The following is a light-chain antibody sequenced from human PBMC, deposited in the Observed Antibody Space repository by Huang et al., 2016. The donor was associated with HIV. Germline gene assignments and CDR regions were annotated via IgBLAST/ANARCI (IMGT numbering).Light chain of an antibody. Sequence: DIQMTQSPSSLSASVGDRVTITCRASQSISSYLNWYQQKPGKAPKLLIYAASSLQSGVPSRFSGSASGTDFTLTISILQPEDFATYYCQHSYSPYTLGQGTKLEIK. J-gene: IGKJ2*01. CDR3: QHSYSPYT. CDR1: QSISSY. CDR2: AAS. V-gene: IGKV1-39*01.